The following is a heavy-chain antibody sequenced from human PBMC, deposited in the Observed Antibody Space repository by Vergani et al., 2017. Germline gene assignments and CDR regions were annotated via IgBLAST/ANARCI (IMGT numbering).Heavy chain of an antibody. V-gene: IGHV4-39*01. J-gene: IGHJ6*03. D-gene: IGHD2-2*02. Sequence: QLQLQESGPGLVKPSETLSLTCTVSGGSISSSSYYWGWIRQPPGKGLEWIGSIYYSGSTYYNPSLKSRVTISVDTSKNQFSLKLSSVTAADTAVYYCARASYCSSTSCYIGYYYYYRXVWGKGP. CDR2: IYYSGST. CDR3: ARASYCSSTSCYIGYYYYYRXV. CDR1: GGSISSSSYY.